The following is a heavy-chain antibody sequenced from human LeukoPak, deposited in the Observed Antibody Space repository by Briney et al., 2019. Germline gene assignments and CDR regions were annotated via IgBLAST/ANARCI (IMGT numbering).Heavy chain of an antibody. Sequence: ASVKVSCKASGYTFTHHGISWVRQAPGQGLEWMGWISCFNGDTHYAQKFQGRVTMSTDTSTTTAYMELTGLRSDDTAVYYCMRDPTNTSGRYAYFDYWGQGTLVTVSS. CDR3: MRDPTNTSGRYAYFDY. J-gene: IGHJ4*02. D-gene: IGHD6-19*01. CDR1: GYTFTHHG. V-gene: IGHV1-18*01. CDR2: ISCFNGDT.